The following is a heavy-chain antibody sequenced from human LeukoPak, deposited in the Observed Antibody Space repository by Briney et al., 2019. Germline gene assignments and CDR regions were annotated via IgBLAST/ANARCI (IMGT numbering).Heavy chain of an antibody. J-gene: IGHJ4*02. CDR1: GFTFSSCE. D-gene: IGHD2-2*01. V-gene: IGHV3-48*03. Sequence: GGSLRLSCAASGFTFSSCEMNWVRQAPGKGLEWVSYISSSGSTIYYADSVKGRFTISRDNAKNSLYLQMNSLRAEDTAVYYCARVSTSYYFDYWGQGTLVAVSS. CDR3: ARVSTSYYFDY. CDR2: ISSSGSTI.